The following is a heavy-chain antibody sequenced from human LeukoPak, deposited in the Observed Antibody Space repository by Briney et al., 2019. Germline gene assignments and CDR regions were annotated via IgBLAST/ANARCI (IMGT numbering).Heavy chain of an antibody. CDR1: ALTFIIYA. J-gene: IGHJ1*01. CDR3: TKDAVVVVAAIQTFQH. D-gene: IGHD2-15*01. V-gene: IGHV3-23*01. Sequence: GSLRPSCAASALTFIIYAMSWDRPPPGEGLEWVSATRGSGGSTDYADSVRGWFTISRDNSKNTLYLQMNRLRAEETAVYYCTKDAVVVVAAIQTFQHWGQGTLVTVSS. CDR2: TRGSGGST.